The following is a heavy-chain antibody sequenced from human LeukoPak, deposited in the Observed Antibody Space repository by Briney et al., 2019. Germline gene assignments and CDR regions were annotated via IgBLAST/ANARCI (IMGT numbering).Heavy chain of an antibody. CDR1: GYTFTSYY. CDR2: INPSGGST. V-gene: IGHV1-46*01. Sequence: ASVKVSCKASGYTFTSYYMHWVRQAPGQGLEWMGIINPSGGSTSYAQKFQGRVTMTRDTSTSTVYMEPSSLRSEDTAVYYCARDLVPDTAMVTVGVGYWGQGTLVTVSS. J-gene: IGHJ4*02. CDR3: ARDLVPDTAMVTVGVGY. D-gene: IGHD5-18*01.